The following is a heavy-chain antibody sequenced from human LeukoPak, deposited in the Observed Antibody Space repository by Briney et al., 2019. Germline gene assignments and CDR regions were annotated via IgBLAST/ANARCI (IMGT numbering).Heavy chain of an antibody. J-gene: IGHJ3*02. D-gene: IGHD3-9*01. Sequence: GGSLRLSCAASGFTFSTYWMSWVRQAPGKGLEWVANIKQDGREKYYVDSVKGRFTISRDNAKNSLYLQMHSLRAEDTAVYYCASHNYNILTGYSDDAFDIWGQGTMVTVSS. V-gene: IGHV3-7*01. CDR1: GFTFSTYW. CDR2: IKQDGREK. CDR3: ASHNYNILTGYSDDAFDI.